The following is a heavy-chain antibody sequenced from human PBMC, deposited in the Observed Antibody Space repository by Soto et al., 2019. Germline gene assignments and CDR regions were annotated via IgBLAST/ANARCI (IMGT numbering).Heavy chain of an antibody. V-gene: IGHV3-21*01. Sequence: RGSPRLASAASGVTCSGHSMNWVRQAPGKGLEWVSSISSSRSYIYYAESVKGRFTISRDNAKNSLYLQMNSLRAEDTAVYYCARAHSSGWPPHFDYWGQGTLVTVSS. CDR1: GVTCSGHS. J-gene: IGHJ4*02. CDR2: ISSSRSYI. D-gene: IGHD6-19*01. CDR3: ARAHSSGWPPHFDY.